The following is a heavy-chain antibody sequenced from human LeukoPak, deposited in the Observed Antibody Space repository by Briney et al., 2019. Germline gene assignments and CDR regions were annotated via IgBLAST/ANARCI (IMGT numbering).Heavy chain of an antibody. CDR2: ISYDGSNK. Sequence: PGGSLRLSCAASGFTFSSYAMHWVRQAPGKGLEWVAVISYDGSNKYYADSVKGRFTIPRDNSKNTLYLQMNSLRAEDTAVYYCARDRGSSGYYLFDYWGQGTLVTVSS. CDR3: ARDRGSSGYYLFDY. V-gene: IGHV3-30-3*01. CDR1: GFTFSSYA. D-gene: IGHD3-22*01. J-gene: IGHJ4*02.